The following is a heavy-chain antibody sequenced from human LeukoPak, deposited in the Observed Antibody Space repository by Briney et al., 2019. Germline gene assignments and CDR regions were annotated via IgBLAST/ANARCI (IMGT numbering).Heavy chain of an antibody. CDR3: AKLQSDGLRTYYGMDV. Sequence: GGSLGLSCAASGFTFSSYAMTWVRQAPGRGLEWVSASTGSGGTTYYADSVMGRFTISRDNSKNTLYLQMNSLRAEDTAVYYCAKLQSDGLRTYYGMDVWGQGTTVTVSS. J-gene: IGHJ6*02. V-gene: IGHV3-23*01. CDR1: GFTFSSYA. D-gene: IGHD4-17*01. CDR2: STGSGGTT.